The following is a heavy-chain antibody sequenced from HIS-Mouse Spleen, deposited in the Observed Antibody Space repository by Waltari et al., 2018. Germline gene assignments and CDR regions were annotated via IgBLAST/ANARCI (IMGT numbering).Heavy chain of an antibody. CDR1: GYSISSGYY. J-gene: IGHJ3*02. Sequence: QVQLQESGPGLVKPSETLSLTCTVSGYSISSGYYWGWIRQPPGKGLEWIGSIYPSGRTYYNPSLKSRVTISVDTSKNQFSLKLSSVTAADTAVYYCAREPHLQLELAFDIWGQGTMVTVSS. V-gene: IGHV4-38-2*02. CDR3: AREPHLQLELAFDI. CDR2: IYPSGRT. D-gene: IGHD1-1*01.